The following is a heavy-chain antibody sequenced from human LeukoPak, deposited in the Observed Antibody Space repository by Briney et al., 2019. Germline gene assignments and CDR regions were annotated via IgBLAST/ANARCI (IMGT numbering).Heavy chain of an antibody. CDR3: ARVLFGYYFP. J-gene: IGHJ5*02. Sequence: SETLSLTCTVSGGSISSGGYYWSWIRQHPGKGLEWIGYIYYSGSTYYNPSLKSRVTISVDTSKNQFSLKLSSVTAADTAVYYCARVLFGYYFPWGQGTLVTVSS. D-gene: IGHD3-22*01. V-gene: IGHV4-31*03. CDR1: GGSISSGGYY. CDR2: IYYSGST.